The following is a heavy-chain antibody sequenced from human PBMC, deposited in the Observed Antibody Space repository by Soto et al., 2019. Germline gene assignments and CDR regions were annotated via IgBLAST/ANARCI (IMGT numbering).Heavy chain of an antibody. CDR2: IYHGDSDT. V-gene: IGHV5-51*01. J-gene: IGHJ6*02. D-gene: IGHD2-2*02. CDR1: GYSFTSYW. Sequence: GESLKISCNGSGYSFTSYWIGWVRQIPGKGLEWMGIIYHGDSDTRYSPSFQGQVTISADKSISTAYLQWSSLKASDTALYYCARLSGCSSTSCYTHMDVWGQGTTVTVSS. CDR3: ARLSGCSSTSCYTHMDV.